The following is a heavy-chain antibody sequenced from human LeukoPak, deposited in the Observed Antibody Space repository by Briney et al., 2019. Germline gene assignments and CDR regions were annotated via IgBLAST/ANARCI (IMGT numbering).Heavy chain of an antibody. CDR3: AGNTTVAIDF. CDR1: GGSISSGGYY. V-gene: IGHV4-61*08. D-gene: IGHD4-17*01. CDR2: INHSGST. J-gene: IGHJ4*02. Sequence: SETLSLTCTVSGGSISSGGYYWSWIRQPPGKGLEWIGEINHSGSTNYNPSLKSRVTISVDTSKNQFSLKLSSVTAADTAVYYCAGNTTVAIDFWGQGTLVTVSS.